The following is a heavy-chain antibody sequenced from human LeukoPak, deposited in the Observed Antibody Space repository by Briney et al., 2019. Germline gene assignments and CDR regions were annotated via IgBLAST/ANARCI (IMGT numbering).Heavy chain of an antibody. J-gene: IGHJ5*02. Sequence: GESLKISCKGSGYSFTSYWIGWVRQMPGKGREWMGIIYPVDSDTTYSPSFQGQVTISADKSISTAYLQWSSLKASDTAMYYCARTEYCTNGVCFGGVEFDPWGQGTLVTVSS. CDR1: GYSFTSYW. CDR2: IYPVDSDT. V-gene: IGHV5-51*01. CDR3: ARTEYCTNGVCFGGVEFDP. D-gene: IGHD2-8*01.